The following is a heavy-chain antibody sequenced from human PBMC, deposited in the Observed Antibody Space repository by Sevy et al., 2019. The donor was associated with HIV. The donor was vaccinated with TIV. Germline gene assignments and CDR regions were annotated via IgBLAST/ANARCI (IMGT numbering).Heavy chain of an antibody. CDR3: ARDTGGIGMDV. D-gene: IGHD6-13*01. CDR2: INQDGSVK. Sequence: GGSLRLSCAASGFTFSSHWMSWVRQAPGKGLEWVANINQDGSVKYYVDSVKGRFTISRDNAKNSLSLQMNSLRAEDTAVYYCARDTGGIGMDVWGQGTTVTVSS. CDR1: GFTFSSHW. J-gene: IGHJ6*02. V-gene: IGHV3-7*01.